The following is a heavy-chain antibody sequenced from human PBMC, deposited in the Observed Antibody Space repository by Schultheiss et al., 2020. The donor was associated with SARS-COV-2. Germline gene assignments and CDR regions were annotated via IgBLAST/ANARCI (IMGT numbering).Heavy chain of an antibody. V-gene: IGHV3-15*01. J-gene: IGHJ3*02. D-gene: IGHD6-13*01. Sequence: GGSLRLSCAASGFTVSSNYMSWVRQAPGKGLEWVGRIKSKTDGGTTDYAAPVKGRFTISRDDSKNTLYLQMNSLKTEDTAVYYCTTPKYSSSWRDAFDIWGQGTMVTVSS. CDR2: IKSKTDGGTT. CDR1: GFTVSSNY. CDR3: TTPKYSSSWRDAFDI.